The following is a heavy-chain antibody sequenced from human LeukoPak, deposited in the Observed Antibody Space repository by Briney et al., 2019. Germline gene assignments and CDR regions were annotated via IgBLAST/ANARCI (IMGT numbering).Heavy chain of an antibody. J-gene: IGHJ4*02. V-gene: IGHV3-53*01. D-gene: IGHD3-10*01. Sequence: GGSLRLSCAASGFTVSSNYMSWVRQAPGKGLEWVSVIYSGGSTYYADSVKGRFTISRDNSKNTLYLQMNSLRAEDTAVYYCARVKGSGSYLYYFDYWGQGILVTVSS. CDR2: IYSGGST. CDR3: ARVKGSGSYLYYFDY. CDR1: GFTVSSNY.